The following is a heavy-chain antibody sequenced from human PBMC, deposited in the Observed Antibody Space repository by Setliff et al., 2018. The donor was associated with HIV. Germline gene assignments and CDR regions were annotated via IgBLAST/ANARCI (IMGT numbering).Heavy chain of an antibody. CDR2: IKPNDGAS. V-gene: IGHV1-46*01. CDR1: GFTLTFYY. Sequence: GASVKVSCKASGFTLTFYYMHWVRQAPGQGLEWMGMIKPNDGASTHAQNFQGRVTMTRDTSTSTVYMELSSLRSEDTAVYYCVREGHCVGVKCYSTGVWGQGTTVTVSS. CDR3: VREGHCVGVKCYSTGV. D-gene: IGHD2-15*01. J-gene: IGHJ6*02.